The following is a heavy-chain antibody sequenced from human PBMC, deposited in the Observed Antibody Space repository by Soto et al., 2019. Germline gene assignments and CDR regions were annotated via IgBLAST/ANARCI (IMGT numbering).Heavy chain of an antibody. CDR2: ISGSGGST. Sequence: GGSLRLACAASGFTFSSYAMSWVRQAPGKGLEWVSAISGSGGSTYYADSVKGRFTISRDNSKNTLYLQMNSLRAEDTAVYYCAKDRHIVVVTATSKYWGQGTLVTVSS. V-gene: IGHV3-23*01. CDR1: GFTFSSYA. CDR3: AKDRHIVVVTATSKY. D-gene: IGHD2-21*02. J-gene: IGHJ4*02.